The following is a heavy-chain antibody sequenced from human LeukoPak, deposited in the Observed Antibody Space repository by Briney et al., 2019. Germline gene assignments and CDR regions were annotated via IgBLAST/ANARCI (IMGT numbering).Heavy chain of an antibody. Sequence: PPETLSLTCAVYGGSLIGYYWSSIRQPPGKGLEWIGEINHSGSTNSNPSLKSRVTISVDTSKNQFSLKLSSVTAADTAVYYCARGPKTVGRYFELWGRGTLVTVSS. CDR2: INHSGST. CDR3: ARGPKTVGRYFEL. J-gene: IGHJ2*01. V-gene: IGHV4-34*01. D-gene: IGHD1-1*01. CDR1: GGSLIGYY.